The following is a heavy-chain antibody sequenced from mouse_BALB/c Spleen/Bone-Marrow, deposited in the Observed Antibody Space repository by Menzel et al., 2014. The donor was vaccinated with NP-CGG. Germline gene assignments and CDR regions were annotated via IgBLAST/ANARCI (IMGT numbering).Heavy chain of an antibody. CDR1: GYTFTTYW. J-gene: IGHJ3*01. CDR3: ARGGDNFAWLAY. D-gene: IGHD1-3*01. Sequence: VQLQQSGAELVTPGASVKLSCKASGYTFTTYWMHWVKQRPGHGLEWIGQVDPSDGYTNYSQMFKGKATLTVDKSSSTAYMQLNSLSSEDSAVYYCARGGDNFAWLAYWGQGTLVTVSA. CDR2: VDPSDGYT. V-gene: IGHV1-69*02.